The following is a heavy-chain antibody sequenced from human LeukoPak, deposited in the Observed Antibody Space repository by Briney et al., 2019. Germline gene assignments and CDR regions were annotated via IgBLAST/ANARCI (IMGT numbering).Heavy chain of an antibody. CDR3: VRERNNFWSGHHSIFDS. J-gene: IGHJ4*02. CDR1: GFIFSDHW. V-gene: IGHV3-74*01. Sequence: GGSLRLSCAASGFIFSDHWMHWVRQAPGKGLVWLSRINNDGSSTIYADSVKGRFTFSRDNAENTLFLEMSSLRVGDTAVYYCVRERNNFWSGHHSIFDSWGQGTLVTVSS. CDR2: INNDGSST. D-gene: IGHD3-3*01.